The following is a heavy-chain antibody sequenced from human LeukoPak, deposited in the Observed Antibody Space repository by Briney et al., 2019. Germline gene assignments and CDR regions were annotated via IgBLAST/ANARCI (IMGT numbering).Heavy chain of an antibody. Sequence: GGSLRLSCAASGFNVSNNYMTWVRQMPGKGLEWMGIIYPGDSDTRYSPSFQGQVTISADKSISTAYLQWSSLKASDTAMYYCARTPFRYYYYGMDVWGQGTTVTVSS. CDR1: GFNVSNNY. CDR2: IYPGDSDT. V-gene: IGHV5-51*01. D-gene: IGHD2/OR15-2a*01. CDR3: ARTPFRYYYYGMDV. J-gene: IGHJ6*02.